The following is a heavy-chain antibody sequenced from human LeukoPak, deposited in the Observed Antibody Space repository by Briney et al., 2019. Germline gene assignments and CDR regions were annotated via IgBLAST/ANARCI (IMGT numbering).Heavy chain of an antibody. CDR3: ARDDSGSYYDY. Sequence: ASVKVSCKASGYTFTSYAMHWVRQAPGQRLEWMGWINAGNGNTKYSQEFQGRVTITRDTSASTVYMELSSLRSEDTAVYYCARDDSGSYYDYWGQGTLVTVSS. J-gene: IGHJ4*02. D-gene: IGHD1-26*01. CDR2: INAGNGNT. V-gene: IGHV1-3*03. CDR1: GYTFTSYA.